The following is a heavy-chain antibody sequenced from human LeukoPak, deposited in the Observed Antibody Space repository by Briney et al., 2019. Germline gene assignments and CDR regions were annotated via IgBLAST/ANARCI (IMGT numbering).Heavy chain of an antibody. V-gene: IGHV1-24*01. D-gene: IGHD6-13*01. CDR2: FDPEDGET. J-gene: IGHJ4*02. CDR3: ATVCSQDYSSSCPLDY. Sequence: GASVKVSCKVSGYTLTELSMHWVRQAPGKGLEWMGGFDPEDGETIYAQKFQGRVTMTEDTSTDTAYMELSSLRSEDTAVYYCATVCSQDYSSSCPLDYWGQGTLVTVSS. CDR1: GYTLTELS.